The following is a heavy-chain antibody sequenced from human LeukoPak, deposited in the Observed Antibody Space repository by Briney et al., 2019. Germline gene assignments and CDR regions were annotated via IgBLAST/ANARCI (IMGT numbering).Heavy chain of an antibody. J-gene: IGHJ5*02. Sequence: GASVKVSCKASGYTFTGYYMHWVRQAPGQGLEWMGWINPNSGGTNYAQKFQGRVAMTRDTSISTAYMELSRLRSDDTAVYYCARGGGIAARPVIWFDPWGQGTLVTVSS. CDR1: GYTFTGYY. CDR3: ARGGGIAARPVIWFDP. V-gene: IGHV1-2*02. D-gene: IGHD6-6*01. CDR2: INPNSGGT.